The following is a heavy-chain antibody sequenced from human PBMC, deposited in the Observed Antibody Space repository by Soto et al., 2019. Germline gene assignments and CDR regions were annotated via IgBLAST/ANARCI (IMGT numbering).Heavy chain of an antibody. CDR1: GFTFSIYA. CDR3: AKEVVVESAGPSHYYYYGLDV. Sequence: EVQLLESGGGLVQPGGSLRLSCAASGFTFSIYAMNWVRQAPGKGLEWVSVISGSGGRTYYADSVKGRFTMSRDNSKNTLYLQMNSLRAEDTAVYYCAKEVVVESAGPSHYYYYGLDVWGQGTTVTVSS. V-gene: IGHV3-23*01. D-gene: IGHD2-2*01. J-gene: IGHJ6*02. CDR2: ISGSGGRT.